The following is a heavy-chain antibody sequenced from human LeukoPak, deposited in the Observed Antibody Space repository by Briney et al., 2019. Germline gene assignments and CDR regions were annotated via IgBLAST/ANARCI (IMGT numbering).Heavy chain of an antibody. Sequence: GESLKISRKGSGYSFTSYWIGWVRQMPGKGLEWMGVIYPGDSDTRYSPSFQGQVTISADKSISTAYLQWSSLKASDTAMYYCASGRRYYYYGMDVWGQGTTVTVSS. CDR3: ASGRRYYYYGMDV. V-gene: IGHV5-51*01. CDR1: GYSFTSYW. J-gene: IGHJ6*02. CDR2: IYPGDSDT.